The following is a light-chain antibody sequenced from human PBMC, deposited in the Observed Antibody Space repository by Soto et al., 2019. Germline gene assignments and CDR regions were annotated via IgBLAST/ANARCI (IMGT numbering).Light chain of an antibody. CDR1: QSVSRSY. V-gene: IGKV3-20*01. CDR2: GAS. J-gene: IGKJ4*01. CDR3: QQYGSSPRT. Sequence: EIVLTQSPGTLSLSPGERATLSCRASQSVSRSYLAWYQQKPGQAPRLLIYGASSRATGIPDRFSGSGSGTDFTLTISRVEPEDFAVYYCQQYGSSPRTFGGGTKVEIK.